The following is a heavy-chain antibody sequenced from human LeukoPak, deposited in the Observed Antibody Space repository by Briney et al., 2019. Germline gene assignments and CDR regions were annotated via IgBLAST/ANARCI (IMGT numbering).Heavy chain of an antibody. V-gene: IGHV4-39*07. CDR3: ARVYDYYYMDV. Sequence: SETLSLTCTVSGGSISSSSYYWGWIRQPPGKGLEWIGSIYYSGSTYYNPSLKGRVTISVDTSKNQFSLKLSSVTAADTAVYYCARVYDYYYMDVWGKGTTVTVSS. J-gene: IGHJ6*03. CDR2: IYYSGST. CDR1: GGSISSSSYY.